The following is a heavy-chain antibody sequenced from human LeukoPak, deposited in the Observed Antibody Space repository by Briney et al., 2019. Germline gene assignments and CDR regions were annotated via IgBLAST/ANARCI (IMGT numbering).Heavy chain of an antibody. Sequence: GGSLRLSCAASGFTFSSYWMSWVRQAPGKGLEWVANIKQGGSEKYYVDSVKGRFTISRDNAKNSLYLQMNSLRAEDTALYYCARAPGYYDFWSGYDGEYFDYWGQGTLVTVSS. CDR2: IKQGGSEK. J-gene: IGHJ4*02. D-gene: IGHD3-3*01. V-gene: IGHV3-7*03. CDR1: GFTFSSYW. CDR3: ARAPGYYDFWSGYDGEYFDY.